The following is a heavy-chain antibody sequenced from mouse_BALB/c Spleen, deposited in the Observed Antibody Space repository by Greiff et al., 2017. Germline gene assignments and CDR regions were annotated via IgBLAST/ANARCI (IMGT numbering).Heavy chain of an antibody. CDR3: ARPAYDYDRGTWFAY. CDR2: IDPSDSYT. Sequence: QVQLQQPGAELVKPGASVKLSCKASGYTFTSYWMHWVKQRPGQGLEWIGEIDPSDSYTNYNQKFKGKATLTVDKSSSTAYMQLSSLTSEDSAVYYCARPAYDYDRGTWFAYWGQGTLVTVSA. V-gene: IGHV1-69*02. D-gene: IGHD2-4*01. J-gene: IGHJ3*01. CDR1: GYTFTSYW.